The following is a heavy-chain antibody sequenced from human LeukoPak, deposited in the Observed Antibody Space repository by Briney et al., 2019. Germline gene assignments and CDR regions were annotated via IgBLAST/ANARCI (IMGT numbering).Heavy chain of an antibody. Sequence: SETLSLTCAVYGGSFSGYYWSWIRQPPGKGLEWIGEINHSGSANYNPSLKSRVTISVDTSKSQFSLKLSSVTAADTAVYYCARVGFTMIVLWGQGTLVTVSS. D-gene: IGHD3-22*01. V-gene: IGHV4-34*01. J-gene: IGHJ4*02. CDR1: GGSFSGYY. CDR2: INHSGSA. CDR3: ARVGFTMIVL.